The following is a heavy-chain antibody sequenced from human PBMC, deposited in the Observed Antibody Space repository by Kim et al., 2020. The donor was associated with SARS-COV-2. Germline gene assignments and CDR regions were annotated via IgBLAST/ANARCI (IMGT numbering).Heavy chain of an antibody. D-gene: IGHD6-13*01. V-gene: IGHV4-39*07. J-gene: IGHJ5*02. CDR3: ARVMSSSWYVWFDP. Sequence: NPPLKSRVTISVDTSKNQFSLKLSSVTAADTAVYYCARVMSSSWYVWFDPWGQGTLVTVSS.